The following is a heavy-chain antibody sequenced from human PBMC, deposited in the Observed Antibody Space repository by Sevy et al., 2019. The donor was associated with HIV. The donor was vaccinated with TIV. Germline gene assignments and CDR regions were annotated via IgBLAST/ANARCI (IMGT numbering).Heavy chain of an antibody. J-gene: IGHJ4*02. CDR3: ARLRYSDPSGQYYGGGADYFDY. Sequence: ASVKVSCSTSGYTFSVHYIYWVRQAAGQGLEWMGWINPNTGDTNFSPKFQGRVTMTRDSSINTAYVESSRLTSADTAVYFCARLRYSDPSGQYYGGGADYFDYWGQGTLVTVSS. V-gene: IGHV1-2*02. D-gene: IGHD3-22*01. CDR2: INPNTGDT. CDR1: GYTFSVHY.